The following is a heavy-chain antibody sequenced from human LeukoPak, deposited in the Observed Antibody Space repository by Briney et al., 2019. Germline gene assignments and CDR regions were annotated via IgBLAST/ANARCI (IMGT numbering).Heavy chain of an antibody. CDR3: VRRHPPPSTSPTSYGMDV. J-gene: IGHJ6*02. CDR1: GFTFSGYW. CDR2: INTDGSST. D-gene: IGHD2-2*01. V-gene: IGHV3-74*01. Sequence: GGSLRLSCAASGFTFSGYWMHWVRQAPGKGLVWVSRINTDGSSTTYADSVKGRFAISRDNAKNTLYLQMNSLRVEDTAVYHCVRRHPPPSTSPTSYGMDVWGQGTTVTVSS.